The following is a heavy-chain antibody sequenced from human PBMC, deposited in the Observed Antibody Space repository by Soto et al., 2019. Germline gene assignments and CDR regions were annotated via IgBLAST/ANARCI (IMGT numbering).Heavy chain of an antibody. CDR3: TADRAEMPTITIAY. CDR1: GLTFSNYA. Sequence: GGSLRISCAASGLTFSNYAINCVSYATWKWLKWVCRIKSKTDGWTTVYGAAAKGRFTISRDDSENTLYLEMNSLKTEDTAVYYCTADRAEMPTITIAYWGQGSLVTVSS. D-gene: IGHD3-3*01. CDR2: IKSKTDGWTT. V-gene: IGHV3-15*07. J-gene: IGHJ4*02.